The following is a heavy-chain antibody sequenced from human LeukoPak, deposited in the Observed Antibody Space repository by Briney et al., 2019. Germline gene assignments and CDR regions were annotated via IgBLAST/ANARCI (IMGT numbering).Heavy chain of an antibody. CDR2: ISGSGGST. CDR3: AKDAYSSSWNYFDY. V-gene: IGHV3-23*01. CDR1: GFTFTSSA. D-gene: IGHD6-13*01. Sequence: GGSLRLSCAASGFTFTSSAMNWVRQAPGKGLEWVSAISGSGGSTSYAGSVKGRFTISRDNSKNTLYLQMNSLRAEDTAVYYCAKDAYSSSWNYFDYWGQGALVTVSS. J-gene: IGHJ4*02.